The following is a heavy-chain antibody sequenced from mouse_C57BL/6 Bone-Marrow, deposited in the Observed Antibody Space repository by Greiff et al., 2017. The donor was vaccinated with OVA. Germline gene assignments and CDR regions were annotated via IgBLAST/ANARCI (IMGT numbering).Heavy chain of an antibody. Sequence: QVQLQQSGPGLVQPSQSLSITCTVSGFSLTSYGVHWVRQSPGKGLEWLGVIWSGGSTDYNAAFISRLSISKDNSKSQVFFKMNSLQADDTAIYYCARNDYGSSPGGYWYFDVWGTGTTVTVSS. J-gene: IGHJ1*03. CDR2: IWSGGST. CDR1: GFSLTSYG. CDR3: ARNDYGSSPGGYWYFDV. D-gene: IGHD1-1*01. V-gene: IGHV2-2*01.